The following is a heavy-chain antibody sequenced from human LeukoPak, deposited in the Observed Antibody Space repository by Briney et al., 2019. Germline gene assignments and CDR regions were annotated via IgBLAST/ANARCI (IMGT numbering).Heavy chain of an antibody. V-gene: IGHV1-18*04. Sequence: GASVKVSCKASGYTFTGYYMHWVRQAPGQGLEWMGWISAYNGNTNYAQKLQGRVTMTTDTSTSTAYMELRSLRSDDTAVYYCARGGSYYFYNGMDVWGQGTTVTVSS. CDR3: ARGGSYYFYNGMDV. CDR1: GYTFTGYY. D-gene: IGHD1-26*01. J-gene: IGHJ6*02. CDR2: ISAYNGNT.